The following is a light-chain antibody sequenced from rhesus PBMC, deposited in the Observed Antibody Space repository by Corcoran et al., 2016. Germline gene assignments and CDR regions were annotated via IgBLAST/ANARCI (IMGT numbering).Light chain of an antibody. V-gene: IGKV3-10*01. J-gene: IGKJ2*01. CDR3: YRHSSGYN. CDR1: QSVSSY. CDR2: GAA. Sequence: QVILTQSPATLSLSPGERATLSCRASQSVSSYLAWYQQKPGQAPRLLIHGAASRATGIPDRVSGSGYGTDFTLTVSSLEPEDFGVYPSYRHSSGYNFGQGTKVEIK.